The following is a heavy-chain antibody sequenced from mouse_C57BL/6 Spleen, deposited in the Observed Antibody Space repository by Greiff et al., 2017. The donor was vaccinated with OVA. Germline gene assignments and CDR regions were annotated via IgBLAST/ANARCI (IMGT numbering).Heavy chain of an antibody. CDR1: GFTFSDYY. CDR3: ARGDFDY. CDR2: ISNGGGST. Sequence: DVMLVESGGGLVQPGGSLKLSCAASGFTFSDYYMYWVRQTPEKRLEWVAYISNGGGSTYYPDTVKGRFTISRDNAKNTLYLQMSRLKSEDTAMYYCARGDFDYWGQGTTLTVSS. V-gene: IGHV5-12*01. J-gene: IGHJ2*01.